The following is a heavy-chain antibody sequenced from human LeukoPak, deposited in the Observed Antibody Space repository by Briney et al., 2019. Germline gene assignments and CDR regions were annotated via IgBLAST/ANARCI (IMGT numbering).Heavy chain of an antibody. D-gene: IGHD2-2*01. CDR1: GFTFSSYA. V-gene: IGHV3-23*01. Sequence: GGSLRLSCAASGFTFSSYAMSWVRQAPGKGLEWVSAISGSGGSTYYADSVKGRFTISRDNSKNTLYLQMNSLRAEDTAVYYCAKDQQRDIVVVPAAPGNYWGQGTLVTVSS. J-gene: IGHJ4*02. CDR3: AKDQQRDIVVVPAAPGNY. CDR2: ISGSGGST.